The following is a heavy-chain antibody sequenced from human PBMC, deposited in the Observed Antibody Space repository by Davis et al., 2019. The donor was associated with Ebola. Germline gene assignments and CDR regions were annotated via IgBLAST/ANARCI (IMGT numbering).Heavy chain of an antibody. CDR1: GFTFSGYG. CDR3: ARDDYSVFDY. V-gene: IGHV3-48*02. J-gene: IGHJ4*02. Sequence: GESLKISCAASGFTFSGYGMHWVRQAPGKGLEWVSYISGSSSTMYYADSVKGRFTISRDNAKTSLYLQMNSLRDEDTAVYYCARDDYSVFDYWGKGTLVTVSS. CDR2: ISGSSSTM. D-gene: IGHD4-11*01.